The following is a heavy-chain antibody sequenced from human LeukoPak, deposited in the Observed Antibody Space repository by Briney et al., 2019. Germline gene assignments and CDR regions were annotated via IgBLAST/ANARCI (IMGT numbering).Heavy chain of an antibody. J-gene: IGHJ4*02. CDR1: GGSFSGYY. D-gene: IGHD6-13*01. CDR2: INHSGST. Sequence: SETLSLTCAVYGGSFSGYYWSWIRQPPGKGLEWIGEINHSGSTNYNPSLKSRVTISVDTSKNQFSLKLSSVTAADTAVYYCARGGIAGIWGQGTLVTVSS. CDR3: ARGGIAGI. V-gene: IGHV4-34*01.